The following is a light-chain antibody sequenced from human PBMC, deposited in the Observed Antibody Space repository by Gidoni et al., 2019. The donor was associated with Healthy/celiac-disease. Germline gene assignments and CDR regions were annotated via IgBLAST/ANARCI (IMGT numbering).Light chain of an antibody. V-gene: IGKV1-8*01. CDR3: QQYYSYLLT. CDR1: QGISSY. Sequence: AIRITQSPSSLSASTGDRVTITCRASQGISSYLAWYQQKTGKAPKLLIYAASTLQSGVPPRFSGSGSGTDFTLTISCLQSEDFATYYCQQYYSYLLTFGGGTKVEIK. CDR2: AAS. J-gene: IGKJ4*01.